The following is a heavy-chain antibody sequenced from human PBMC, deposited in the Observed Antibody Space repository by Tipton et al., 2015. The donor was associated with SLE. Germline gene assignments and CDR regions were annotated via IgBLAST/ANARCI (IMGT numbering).Heavy chain of an antibody. Sequence: TLSLTCTVSVGSISSSSYYWGWIRQPPGKGLEWIGSIYYSGSTYYNPSLKSRVTISVDTSKNQFSLKLSSVTAADTAVYYCARSASMIVVVDFDYWGQGTLVTVSS. CDR2: IYYSGST. CDR1: VGSISSSSYY. V-gene: IGHV4-39*07. CDR3: ARSASMIVVVDFDY. J-gene: IGHJ4*02. D-gene: IGHD3-22*01.